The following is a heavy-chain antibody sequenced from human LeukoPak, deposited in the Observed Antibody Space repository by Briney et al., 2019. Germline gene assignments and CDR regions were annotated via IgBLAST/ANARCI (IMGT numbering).Heavy chain of an antibody. D-gene: IGHD2-8*02. V-gene: IGHV4-38-2*02. CDR2: IYHSGST. J-gene: IGHJ4*02. CDR1: GYSISSGYY. Sequence: SETLSLTCTVSGYSISSGYYWGWIRQPPGKGLEWIGSIYHSGSTYYNPSLKSRVTISVDTSKNQFSLKLSSVTAADTAVYYCTGATGGYFDYWGQGTLVTVSS. CDR3: TGATGGYFDY.